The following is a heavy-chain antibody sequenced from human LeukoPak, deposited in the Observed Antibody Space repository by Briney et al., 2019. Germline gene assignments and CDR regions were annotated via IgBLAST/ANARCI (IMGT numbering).Heavy chain of an antibody. CDR3: ARHYGP. J-gene: IGHJ5*02. V-gene: IGHV4-39*01. D-gene: IGHD3-10*01. CDR2: IYDSGST. CDR1: GGSIRSSYYY. Sequence: SSETLSLTCTVSGGSIRSSYYYWGWIRQPPGKGLEWIGSIYDSGSTYYSPSLKSRVTISVDTSKNQFSLKLNSVTAADPAVYYCARHYGPWGQGTLVTVSS.